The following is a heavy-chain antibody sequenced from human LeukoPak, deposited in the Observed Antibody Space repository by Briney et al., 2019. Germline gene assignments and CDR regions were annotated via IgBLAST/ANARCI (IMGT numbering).Heavy chain of an antibody. CDR1: GGSFSGYY. J-gene: IGHJ5*02. CDR2: INHGGST. D-gene: IGHD6-13*01. Sequence: SETLSLTCAVYGGSFSGYYWSWIRQPPGKGLEWIGEINHGGSTNYNPSLKSRVTISVDTSKNQFSLKLSSVTAADTAVYYCANAYSSSLKWFDPWGQGTLVTVSS. V-gene: IGHV4-34*01. CDR3: ANAYSSSLKWFDP.